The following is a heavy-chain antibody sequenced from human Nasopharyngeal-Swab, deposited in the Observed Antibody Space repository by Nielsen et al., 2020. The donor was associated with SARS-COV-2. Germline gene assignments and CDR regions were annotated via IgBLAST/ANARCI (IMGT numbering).Heavy chain of an antibody. Sequence: GGSLRLSCAASGFTFSSYAMSWVRQAPGKGLEWVSAISGSGGSTSYADSVKGRFTISRDNSKNTLYLQMNSLRAEDTAVYYCAKFKLLWDWNYVPYFYYWGQGTLVTVSS. CDR1: GFTFSSYA. J-gene: IGHJ4*02. D-gene: IGHD1-7*01. V-gene: IGHV3-23*01. CDR3: AKFKLLWDWNYVPYFYY. CDR2: ISGSGGST.